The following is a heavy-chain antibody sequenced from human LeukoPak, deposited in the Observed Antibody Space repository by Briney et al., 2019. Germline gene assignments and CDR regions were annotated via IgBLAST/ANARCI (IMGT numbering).Heavy chain of an antibody. Sequence: PSETLSLTCTVSGYSISSVYYWGWIRQPPGKGLEWIGSIYHSGSTYYNPSLKSRVAISVDTSKNQFSLKLSSVTAADTAVYYCARHWSLFSAAGGLNWFDPWGQGTLVTVSS. CDR3: ARHWSLFSAAGGLNWFDP. J-gene: IGHJ5*02. D-gene: IGHD6-13*01. CDR1: GYSISSVYY. V-gene: IGHV4-38-2*02. CDR2: IYHSGST.